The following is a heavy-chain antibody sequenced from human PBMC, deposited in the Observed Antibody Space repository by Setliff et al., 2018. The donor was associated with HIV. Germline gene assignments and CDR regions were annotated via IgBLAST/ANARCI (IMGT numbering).Heavy chain of an antibody. J-gene: IGHJ3*02. CDR2: MFPSGTP. CDR3: ARLNDWRHTFDI. CDR1: GGSISAYY. V-gene: IGHV4-4*07. D-gene: IGHD3-9*01. Sequence: ETLSLTCTFSGGSISAYYWSWIRQSAGKGLECIGRMFPSGTPNYSPSLKSRVTMSVDTSKNQFSLRLTSVTAADTAVYYCARLNDWRHTFDIWGQGITVTVS.